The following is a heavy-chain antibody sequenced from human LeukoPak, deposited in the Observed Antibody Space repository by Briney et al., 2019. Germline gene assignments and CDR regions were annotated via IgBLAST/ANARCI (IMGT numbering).Heavy chain of an antibody. CDR3: ARVSWNYYGSGSFDP. CDR2: INHSGST. J-gene: IGHJ5*02. V-gene: IGHV4-34*01. CDR1: GGSFSGCY. Sequence: PSETLSLTCAVYGGSFSGCYWSWIRQPPGKGLEWIGEINHSGSTNYNPSLKSRVTISVDTSKNQFSLKLSSVTAADTAVYYCARVSWNYYGSGSFDPWGQGTLVTVSS. D-gene: IGHD3-10*01.